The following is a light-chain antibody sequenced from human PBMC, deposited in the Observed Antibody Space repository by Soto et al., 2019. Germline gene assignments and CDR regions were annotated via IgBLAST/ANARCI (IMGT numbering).Light chain of an antibody. J-gene: IGKJ4*01. CDR1: QSISYF. V-gene: IGKV1-39*01. CDR2: TAS. CDR3: QQGYRTPLS. Sequence: DIQMTQSPSSLSASVGDRVTITCRASQSISYFLNWYQQKPGKAPTLLIYTASNLQDGVTSRFRGGGSGTDFTLTISSLEPEDFAIYYCQQGYRTPLSFGGGTKVEI.